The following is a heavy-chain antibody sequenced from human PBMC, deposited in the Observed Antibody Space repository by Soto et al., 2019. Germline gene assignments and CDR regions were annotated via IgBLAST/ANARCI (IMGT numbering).Heavy chain of an antibody. Sequence: GGSLRLSCAASGFTFDDYAMHWVRQAPGKGLEWVSGISWNSGSIGYADSVKGRFTISRDNAKNSLYLQMNSLRAEDTALYYCAKDMGRVGIAARRAYYYYGMDVWGQGTTVTVSS. CDR1: GFTFDDYA. CDR2: ISWNSGSI. CDR3: AKDMGRVGIAARRAYYYYGMDV. D-gene: IGHD6-6*01. J-gene: IGHJ6*02. V-gene: IGHV3-9*01.